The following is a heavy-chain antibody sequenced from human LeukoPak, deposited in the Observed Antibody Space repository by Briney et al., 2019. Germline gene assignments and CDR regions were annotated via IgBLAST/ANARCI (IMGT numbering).Heavy chain of an antibody. V-gene: IGHV1-18*01. D-gene: IGHD3-3*01. CDR2: ISAYNGNT. Sequence: ASVKVSCKASGGTFSSYAISWVRQAPGQGLEWMGWISAYNGNTNYAQKLQGRVTMTTDTSTSTAYMELRSLRSDDTAVYYCARVDPHYDPPDYWGQGTLVTVSS. CDR1: GGTFSSYA. CDR3: ARVDPHYDPPDY. J-gene: IGHJ4*02.